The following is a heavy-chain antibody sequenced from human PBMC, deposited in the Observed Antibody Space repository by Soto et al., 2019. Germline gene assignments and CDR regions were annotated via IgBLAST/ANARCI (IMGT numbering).Heavy chain of an antibody. Sequence: EVQLVESGGGLVKPGESLRLSCAASGFTLSDYSMNWVRQAPGKGLEWVSSISSSSSYKHYAESVKGRFTISRDNAKNSLYLQMNSLRAEDTAVYYCARDGSLGYGDYWGQGTLVTVSS. D-gene: IGHD5-18*01. CDR3: ARDGSLGYGDY. CDR1: GFTLSDYS. CDR2: ISSSSSYK. J-gene: IGHJ4*02. V-gene: IGHV3-21*01.